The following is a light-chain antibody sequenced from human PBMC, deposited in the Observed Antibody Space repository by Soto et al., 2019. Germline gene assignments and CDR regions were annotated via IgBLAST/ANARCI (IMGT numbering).Light chain of an antibody. J-gene: IGLJ2*01. V-gene: IGLV2-8*01. CDR3: SSYEGNSNLGV. CDR2: DVS. Sequence: QSALTQPPSASGSPGQSVTISCTGTSSDVGGYNYVSWYQQHPGKAPKLMIYDVSKRPSGVPDRFSGSKSGNTASLTVSGLQAEDEADYYCSSYEGNSNLGVFGAGTQLTVL. CDR1: SSDVGGYNY.